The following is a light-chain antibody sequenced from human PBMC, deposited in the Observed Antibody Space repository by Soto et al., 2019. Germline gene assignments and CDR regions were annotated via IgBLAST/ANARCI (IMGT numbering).Light chain of an antibody. CDR3: SSYTSSSTVV. CDR1: SSDVVGYNY. V-gene: IGLV2-14*01. CDR2: DVS. Sequence: QSALTQPASVSGSPGQSITISCTGTSSDVVGYNYVSWYQQHPGKAPKLMLYDVSNRPSGVSNRFSGSKSGNTASLTISGLQAEDEADYCCSSYTSSSTVVFGGGTKLTVL. J-gene: IGLJ2*01.